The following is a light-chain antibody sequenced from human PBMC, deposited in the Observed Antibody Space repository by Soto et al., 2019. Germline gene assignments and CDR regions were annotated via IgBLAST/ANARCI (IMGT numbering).Light chain of an antibody. CDR3: SSYSISTAYL. Sequence: QSALTQPASVSGSPGQSITISCTGTNNLVSWYQQHPGKAPKVVVYEGTKRPSGVSNRFSGSKSGNTASLTISGLQAEDEADYFCSSYSISTAYLFGTGTKVTVL. V-gene: IGLV2-14*02. CDR2: EGT. J-gene: IGLJ1*01. CDR1: NNL.